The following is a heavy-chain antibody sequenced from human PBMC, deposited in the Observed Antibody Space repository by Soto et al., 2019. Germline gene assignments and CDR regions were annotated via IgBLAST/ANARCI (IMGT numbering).Heavy chain of an antibody. V-gene: IGHV1-8*01. CDR2: MEPSTGRT. D-gene: IGHD1-26*01. CDR1: VYIFTSLD. CDR3: ARGVSAGVDY. Sequence: KVSCKASVYIFTSLDINWVRQTAGQGLEWMGWMEPSTGRTGYAQKFQGRVTMTRDTSINTAYMELTTLTSDDTAFYYCARGVSAGVDYWGQGTLVTVSS. J-gene: IGHJ4*02.